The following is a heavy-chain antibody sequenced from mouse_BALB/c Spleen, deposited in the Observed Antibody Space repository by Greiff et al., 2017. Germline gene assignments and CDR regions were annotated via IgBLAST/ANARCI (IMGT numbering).Heavy chain of an antibody. Sequence: EVKLVESGGGLVKPGGSLKLSCAASGFAFSSYDMSWVRQTPEKRLEWVAYISSGGGSTYYPDTVKGRFTISRDNAKNTLYLQMSSLKSEDTAMYYCARHGPRITTVVATRGNYAMDYWGQGTSVTVSS. CDR3: ARHGPRITTVVATRGNYAMDY. J-gene: IGHJ4*01. CDR1: GFAFSSYD. V-gene: IGHV5-12-1*01. D-gene: IGHD1-1*01. CDR2: ISSGGGST.